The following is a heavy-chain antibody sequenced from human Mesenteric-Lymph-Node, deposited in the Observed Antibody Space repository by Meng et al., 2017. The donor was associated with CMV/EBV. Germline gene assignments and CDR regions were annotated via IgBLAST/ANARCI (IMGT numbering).Heavy chain of an antibody. V-gene: IGHV4-39*07. D-gene: IGHD3-3*01. Sequence: SETLSLTCTVSGGSISSSSYYWGWVRQPPGKGLEWIGSIYYIGSTYYNPSLRSRVTISIDTSKNQFSLKMSSVTAADTAVYYCARDYWSGYPTCMDVWGQGTTVTVSS. CDR2: IYYIGST. J-gene: IGHJ6*02. CDR3: ARDYWSGYPTCMDV. CDR1: GGSISSSSYY.